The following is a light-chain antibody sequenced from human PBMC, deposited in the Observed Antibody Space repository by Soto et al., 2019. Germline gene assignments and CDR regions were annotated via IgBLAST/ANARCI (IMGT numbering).Light chain of an antibody. CDR1: QGISSY. CDR2: AAS. V-gene: IGKV1-8*01. Sequence: AIRMTQSPSSFSASTGDRVTITCRASQGISSYLAWYQQKPGKAPKLLIYAASTLQSGVPSRFSGSGSGTDFTLTIRCLQSEDFATYYCQQYYSYPPELTFGGGIKVEIK. J-gene: IGKJ4*01. CDR3: QQYYSYPPELT.